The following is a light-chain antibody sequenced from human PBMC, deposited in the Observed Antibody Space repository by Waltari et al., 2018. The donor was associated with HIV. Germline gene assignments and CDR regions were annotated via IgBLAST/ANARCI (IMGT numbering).Light chain of an antibody. V-gene: IGLV2-23*02. CDR1: SSDVWSYNL. Sequence: QSALTQPASVSGSPGQSITISSTGTSSDVWSYNLVSCYQQHPGKAPKLMIYEVSKRPSGVSNRFSGSKSGNTASLTISGLQAEDEADYYCCSYAGSNTWVFGGGTKLTVL. CDR3: CSYAGSNTWV. J-gene: IGLJ3*02. CDR2: EVS.